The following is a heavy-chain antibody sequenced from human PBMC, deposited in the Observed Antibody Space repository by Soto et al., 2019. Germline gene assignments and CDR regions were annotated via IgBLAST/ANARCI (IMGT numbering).Heavy chain of an antibody. CDR2: IYHSGST. V-gene: IGHV4-30-2*01. CDR3: ARGWALGTPPYYYGMDV. Sequence: PSETLSLTCAVSGGSISSGGYSWSWIRHPPGKGLEWIGYIYHSGSTYYNPSLKSRVTISVDRSKNQFSLKLSSVTAADTAVYYCARGWALGTPPYYYGMDVWGQGTTVTVSS. J-gene: IGHJ6*02. D-gene: IGHD7-27*01. CDR1: GGSISSGGYS.